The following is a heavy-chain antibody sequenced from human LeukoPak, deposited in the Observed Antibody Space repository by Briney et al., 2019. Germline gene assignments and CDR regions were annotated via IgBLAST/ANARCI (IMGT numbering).Heavy chain of an antibody. J-gene: IGHJ6*04. D-gene: IGHD3-9*01. CDR3: AKDLGRYSAGLGMDV. CDR2: ISGSGGST. Sequence: GGSLRLSCAASGLTFSSYAMSWVRQAPGKGLEWVSAISGSGGSTYYADSVKGRFTISRDNSKNTLYLQMNSLRAEDTAVYYCAKDLGRYSAGLGMDVWGKGTTVTVSS. CDR1: GLTFSSYA. V-gene: IGHV3-23*01.